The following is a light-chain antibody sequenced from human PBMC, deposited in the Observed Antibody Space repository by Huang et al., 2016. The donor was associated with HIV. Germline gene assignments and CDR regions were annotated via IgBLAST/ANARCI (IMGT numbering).Light chain of an antibody. CDR1: QAIDHY. CDR2: GAT. CDR3: QRYNSVPRM. V-gene: IGKV1-27*01. J-gene: IGKJ1*01. Sequence: DMQMTQSPSSLSASAGARVTLSCRATQAIDHYLAWYQKKPGRVQNLLIDGATTLQSGVPSRFSGSGSGTNFTLTIASLQPEDVATYYCQRYNSVPRMFGQGTKVEIK.